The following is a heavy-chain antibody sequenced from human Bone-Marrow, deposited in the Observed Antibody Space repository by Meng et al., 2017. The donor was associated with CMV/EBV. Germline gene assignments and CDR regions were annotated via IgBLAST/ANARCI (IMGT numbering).Heavy chain of an antibody. D-gene: IGHD2-21*01. CDR2: ISSSSSYI. CDR1: GFTFSSYS. Sequence: GGSLRLSCAASGFTFSSYSMNWVRQAPGKGLEWVSSISSSSSYIYYADSVKGRFTISRDNAKNSLYLQMNSLRAEDTALYYCAILPGIVTSTDYWGQGTLVTVSS. V-gene: IGHV3-21*04. J-gene: IGHJ4*02. CDR3: AILPGIVTSTDY.